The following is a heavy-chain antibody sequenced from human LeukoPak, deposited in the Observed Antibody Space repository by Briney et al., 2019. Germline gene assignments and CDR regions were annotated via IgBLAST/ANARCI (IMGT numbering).Heavy chain of an antibody. D-gene: IGHD6-13*01. CDR1: GFTFSDYA. CDR3: AKDLTGYSSSWAY. J-gene: IGHJ4*02. Sequence: GGSLRLACAASGFTFSDYAMHWVRQAPGKGLAWVAVISSDGSNTYYADSVRGRFTISRDNSKSTLYLQMNSLRAEDTAVYYCAKDLTGYSSSWAYWGQGTLVTVSS. CDR2: ISSDGSNT. V-gene: IGHV3-30-3*01.